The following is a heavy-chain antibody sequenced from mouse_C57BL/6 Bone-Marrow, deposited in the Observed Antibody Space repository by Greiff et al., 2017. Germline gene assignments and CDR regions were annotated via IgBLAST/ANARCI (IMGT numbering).Heavy chain of an antibody. CDR1: GFSLTSYG. CDR3: AKRNYYGSSYGYFDV. J-gene: IGHJ1*03. D-gene: IGHD1-1*01. Sequence: VQRVESGPGLVQPSQSLSITCTVSGFSLTSYGVHWVRQSPGKGLEWLGVIWRGGSTDYNAAFMSRLSITKDNSKSQVFFKMNSLQADDTAIYYCAKRNYYGSSYGYFDVWGTGTTVTVSS. CDR2: IWRGGST. V-gene: IGHV2-5*01.